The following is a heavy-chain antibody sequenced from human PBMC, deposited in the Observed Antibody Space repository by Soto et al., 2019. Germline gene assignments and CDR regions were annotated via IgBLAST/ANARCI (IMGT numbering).Heavy chain of an antibody. CDR3: AREDPTVTTLFAY. Sequence: SETLSLTCTVSGGSVSSGSYYWSWIRQPPGKGLEWIGYIYYSGSTNYNPSLKSRVTISVDTSKNQFSLKLSSVTAADTAVYYCAREDPTVTTLFAYWGQGTLVTVSS. J-gene: IGHJ4*02. V-gene: IGHV4-61*01. CDR1: GGSVSSGSYY. CDR2: IYYSGST. D-gene: IGHD4-17*01.